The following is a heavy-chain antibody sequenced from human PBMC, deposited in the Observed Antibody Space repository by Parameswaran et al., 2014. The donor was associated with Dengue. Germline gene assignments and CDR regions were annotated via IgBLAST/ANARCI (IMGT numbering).Heavy chain of an antibody. CDR3: AKGDSSSWTQFGYFDY. D-gene: IGHD6-13*01. CDR2: ISGSGGST. V-gene: IGHV3-23*01. Sequence: VRQMPGKGLEWVSAISGSGGSTYYADSVKGRFTISRDNSKNTLYLQMNSLRAEDTAVYYCAKGDSSSWTQFGYFDYWGQGTLVTVSS. J-gene: IGHJ4*02.